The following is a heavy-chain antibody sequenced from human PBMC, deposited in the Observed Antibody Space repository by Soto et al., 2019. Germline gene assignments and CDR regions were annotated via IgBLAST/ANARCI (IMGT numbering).Heavy chain of an antibody. CDR1: GFTFSDYA. J-gene: IGHJ6*03. Sequence: GGSLRLSCAASGFTFSDYAMSWVRQAPGKGLEWVSAISGSGAITYYPDSVKGRFTISRDNSKNTVYLQMNSLRAEDTAVYYCAKDGQPYYGSGNALYHYQMDVWGKGTTVTVSS. D-gene: IGHD3-10*01. CDR3: AKDGQPYYGSGNALYHYQMDV. V-gene: IGHV3-23*01. CDR2: ISGSGAIT.